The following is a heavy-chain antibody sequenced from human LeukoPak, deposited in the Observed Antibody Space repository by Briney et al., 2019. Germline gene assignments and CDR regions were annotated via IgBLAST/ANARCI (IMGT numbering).Heavy chain of an antibody. CDR1: GFTFSSYA. D-gene: IGHD6-19*01. CDR3: AKGLYSSGWYDLDY. Sequence: GGSLRLSCAASGFTFSSYAMSWVRQAPGKGLEWVSAISGSGGSAYYADSVKGRFTISRDNSKNTLYLQMNSLRAEDTAVYYCAKGLYSSGWYDLDYWGQGTLVTVSS. J-gene: IGHJ4*02. V-gene: IGHV3-23*01. CDR2: ISGSGGSA.